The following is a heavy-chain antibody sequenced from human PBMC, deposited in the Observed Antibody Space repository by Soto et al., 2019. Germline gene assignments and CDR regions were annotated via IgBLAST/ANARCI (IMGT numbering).Heavy chain of an antibody. Sequence: SETLSLTCAVSGGSISSSNWWSWVRQPPGKGLGWIGEIYHSGSTNYNPSLKSRVTISVDKSKNQFSLKLSSVTAADTAVYYCARDAQQLSKYNWFDPWGQGTLVTVSS. CDR1: GGSISSSNW. D-gene: IGHD6-13*01. CDR3: ARDAQQLSKYNWFDP. J-gene: IGHJ5*02. V-gene: IGHV4-4*02. CDR2: IYHSGST.